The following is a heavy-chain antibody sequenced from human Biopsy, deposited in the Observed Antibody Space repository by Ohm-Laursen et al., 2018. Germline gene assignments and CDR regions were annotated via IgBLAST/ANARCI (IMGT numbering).Heavy chain of an antibody. D-gene: IGHD3-3*01. CDR3: ARTPRDSFWSGSYKRGLWFVP. Sequence: GTLSLTCSVSGGSIISYYWTWIRQPPGKGLEWIGHVYNGGITNSNSSLKSRVTISKDTSKNQFYLQVNSVAAADTAVYYCARTPRDSFWSGSYKRGLWFVPWGQGTLVIVSS. V-gene: IGHV4-59*01. CDR2: VYNGGIT. CDR1: GGSIISYY. J-gene: IGHJ5*02.